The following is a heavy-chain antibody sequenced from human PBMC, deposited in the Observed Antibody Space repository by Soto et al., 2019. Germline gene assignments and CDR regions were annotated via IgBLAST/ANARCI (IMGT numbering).Heavy chain of an antibody. CDR2: MTPNSGNT. D-gene: IGHD4-17*01. J-gene: IGHJ4*02. CDR1: GYTFTSYD. Sequence: QVQLVQSGAEVKKPGASVKVSCKASGYTFTSYDIIWVRQATGQGLEWMGWMTPNSGNTGYAQKFQGRVTMTRNTSISTAYMEVSSQRSEYTAVYYCASNLYGDNVDYWGQGTLVTVSS. V-gene: IGHV1-8*01. CDR3: ASNLYGDNVDY.